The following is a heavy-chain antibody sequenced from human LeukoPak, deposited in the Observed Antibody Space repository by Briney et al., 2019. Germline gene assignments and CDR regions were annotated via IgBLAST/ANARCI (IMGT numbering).Heavy chain of an antibody. V-gene: IGHV4-30-4*08. D-gene: IGHD3-22*01. Sequence: SETLSLTCTVSGGSITSGDYYWSWIRQPPGKGLEWIGYIYYSGSTYYNPSLKSRVTISVDTSKNQFPLKLSSVTAADTAVYYCARTYYYDSSGYWPSSPEYYFDYWGQGTLVTVSS. CDR2: IYYSGST. CDR3: ARTYYYDSSGYWPSSPEYYFDY. CDR1: GGSITSGDYY. J-gene: IGHJ4*02.